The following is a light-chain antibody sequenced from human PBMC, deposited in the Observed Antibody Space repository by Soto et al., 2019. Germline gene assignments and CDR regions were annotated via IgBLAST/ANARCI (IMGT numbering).Light chain of an antibody. V-gene: IGLV1-51*02. Sequence: VLTQPPSVSAAPGQKVTISCSGSSSNIGNNYVSWYQQPPGTAPNLLIYEDNRRRSGIPDRFSGSKSGTSATLGITGLQTGDEADYYCATWDRSLSVVVFGGGTKVTV. CDR2: EDN. CDR1: SSNIGNNY. CDR3: ATWDRSLSVVV. J-gene: IGLJ2*01.